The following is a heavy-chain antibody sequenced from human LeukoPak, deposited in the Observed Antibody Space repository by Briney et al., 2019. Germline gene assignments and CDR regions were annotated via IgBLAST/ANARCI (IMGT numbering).Heavy chain of an antibody. V-gene: IGHV4-38-2*02. D-gene: IGHD2-2*01. CDR2: IYHSGST. CDR1: GYSISSGYY. J-gene: IGHJ6*03. Sequence: SETLSLACTVSGYSISSGYYWGWIRQPPGKGLEWIGSIYHSGSTYYNPSLKSRATISVDTSKNQFSLKLSSVTAADTAVYYCARAHIVVVPAAYYYYYMDVWGKGTTVTVSS. CDR3: ARAHIVVVPAAYYYYYMDV.